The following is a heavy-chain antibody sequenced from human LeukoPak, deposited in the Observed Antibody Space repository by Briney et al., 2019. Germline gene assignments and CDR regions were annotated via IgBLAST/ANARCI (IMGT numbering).Heavy chain of an antibody. V-gene: IGHV4-30-4*01. J-gene: IGHJ4*02. Sequence: PSQTLSLTCTVSGGSISSGDYYWSWIRQPPGKGLEWIGYIYYSGSTYYNPSLKSRVTISVDTSKNQFSLKLSSVTAADTAVYYCARGLMMAVAGRGEFHYWGQGTLVTVSS. CDR2: IYYSGST. CDR1: GGSISSGDYY. D-gene: IGHD6-13*01. CDR3: ARGLMMAVAGRGEFHY.